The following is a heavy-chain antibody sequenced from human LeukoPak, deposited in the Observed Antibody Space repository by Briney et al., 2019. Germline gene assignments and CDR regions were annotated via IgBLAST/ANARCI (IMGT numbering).Heavy chain of an antibody. J-gene: IGHJ4*02. D-gene: IGHD1-20*01. CDR2: IIPILGIA. CDR1: GGTFSSYT. CDR3: AKNVNGGNWYYFDH. V-gene: IGHV1-69*02. Sequence: ASVKVSCKAPGGTFSSYTISWVRQAPGQGLEWMGRIIPILGIANYAQKFQGRVTITADKSTSTAYMELSSLRSEDTAVYYCAKNVNGGNWYYFDHWGQGTLVTVSS.